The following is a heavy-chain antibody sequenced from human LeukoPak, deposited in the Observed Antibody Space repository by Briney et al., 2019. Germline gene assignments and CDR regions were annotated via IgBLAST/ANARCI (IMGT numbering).Heavy chain of an antibody. Sequence: GGSLRLSCAASGFTFSSYWMSWVRQAPGKGLEWVANIKQDGSEKYYVDSVKGRFTISRDNAKNSLYLQMNSLRAEDTAVYYCARRIPLWYAYSWFDPWGQGTLVTVSS. CDR2: IKQDGSEK. J-gene: IGHJ5*02. CDR1: GFTFSSYW. V-gene: IGHV3-7*04. D-gene: IGHD5-18*01. CDR3: ARRIPLWYAYSWFDP.